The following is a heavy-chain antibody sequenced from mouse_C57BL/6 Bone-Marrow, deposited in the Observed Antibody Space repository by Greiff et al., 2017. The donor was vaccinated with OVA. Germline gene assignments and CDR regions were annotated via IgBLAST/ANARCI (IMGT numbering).Heavy chain of an antibody. Sequence: VQGVESGPGLVQPSQSLSITCTVSGFSLTSYGVHWVRQSPGKGLEWLGVIWSGGSTDYNAAFISRLSISKDNSKSQVFFKMNSLQADDTAIYYCARTLHYYGSSYDYWGQGTTLTVSS. J-gene: IGHJ2*01. CDR3: ARTLHYYGSSYDY. V-gene: IGHV2-2*01. CDR1: GFSLTSYG. D-gene: IGHD1-1*01. CDR2: IWSGGST.